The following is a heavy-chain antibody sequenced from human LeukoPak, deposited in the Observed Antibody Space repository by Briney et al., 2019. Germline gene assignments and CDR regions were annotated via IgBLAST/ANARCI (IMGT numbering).Heavy chain of an antibody. V-gene: IGHV4-34*01. CDR1: GGSFSGYY. CDR3: ARTLAVAGRGWFDP. CDR2: INHSGST. J-gene: IGHJ5*02. Sequence: SETLSLTCAVYGGSFSGYYWSWIRQPPGKGLEWIGEINHSGSTNYNPSLKSRVTISVDTSKNQFSLKLSSVTAADTAVYYCARTLAVAGRGWFDPWGQGTLVTVSS. D-gene: IGHD6-19*01.